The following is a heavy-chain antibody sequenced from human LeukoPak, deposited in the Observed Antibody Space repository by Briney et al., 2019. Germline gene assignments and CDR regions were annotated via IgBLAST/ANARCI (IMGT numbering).Heavy chain of an antibody. D-gene: IGHD6-19*01. CDR1: GYSISSGYY. CDR3: ARALIGVTGTFAY. Sequence: PSETLCLTCTVSGYSISSGYYWGWIRQAPGQGLEWIGSIYHSWTTYYNPSLKSRATIGVDTSKNQFSLRLSSVTAADTAVYYCARALIGVTGTFAYWGQGTLVTVSS. V-gene: IGHV4-38-2*02. CDR2: IYHSWTT. J-gene: IGHJ4*02.